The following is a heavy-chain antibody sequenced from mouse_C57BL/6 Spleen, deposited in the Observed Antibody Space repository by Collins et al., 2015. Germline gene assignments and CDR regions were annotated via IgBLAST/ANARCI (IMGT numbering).Heavy chain of an antibody. J-gene: IGHJ2*01. CDR1: GYAFSSSW. CDR3: APYGNFDY. CDR2: IYPGDGGT. Sequence: QVQLQQSGPELVKPGASVKISCKASGYAFSSSWMNWVKQRPGKGLEWIGRIYPGDGGTNYNGKFKGKATLTADKSSSTAYMQLSSLTSEDSAVYFCAPYGNFDYWGQGTTLTVSS. D-gene: IGHD2-1*01. V-gene: IGHV1-82*01.